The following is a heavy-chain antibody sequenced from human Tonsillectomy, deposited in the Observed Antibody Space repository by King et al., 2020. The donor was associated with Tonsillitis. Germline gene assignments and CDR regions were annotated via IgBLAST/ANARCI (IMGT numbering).Heavy chain of an antibody. D-gene: IGHD6-19*01. V-gene: IGHV3-23*04. CDR3: AKVIASTAVASYYYYGMDV. CDR2: ISGSGGST. Sequence: VQLVESGGGLVQPGGSLRLSCAASGFTFSSYAMSWVRQATGKGLEWVSAISGSGGSTYYADSVKGRFTISRDNSKNTLYLQMNSLRAEDTGVYYCAKVIASTAVASYYYYGMDVWGQGTTVTVSS. J-gene: IGHJ6*02. CDR1: GFTFSSYA.